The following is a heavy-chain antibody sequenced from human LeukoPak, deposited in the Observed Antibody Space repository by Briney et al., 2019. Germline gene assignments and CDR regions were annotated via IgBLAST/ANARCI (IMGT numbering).Heavy chain of an antibody. V-gene: IGHV4-59*08. CDR3: ARGHYDFPP. CDR1: GGSITDHY. D-gene: IGHD3/OR15-3a*01. Sequence: KTSETLSLTCSVSGGSITDHYWSWIRQPPGKGLEWIAYIYNTEAPNYNPSLNARVTISLDMSKNQFFLRLSSVTAADTAVYYCARGHYDFPPWGQGILVPVPS. CDR2: IYNTEAP. J-gene: IGHJ5*02.